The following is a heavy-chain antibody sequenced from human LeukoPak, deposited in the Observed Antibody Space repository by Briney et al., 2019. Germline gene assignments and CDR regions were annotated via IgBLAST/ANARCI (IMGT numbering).Heavy chain of an antibody. Sequence: SETLSLTCAVYGGSFSGYYWSWIRQSPGKGLEWIGEINHSGSTNYNPSLKSRVTISVDTSKNQFSLKPRSVTATDTAVYYCARGWYSSSSDAFDIWGQGTMVTVSS. CDR2: INHSGST. J-gene: IGHJ3*02. CDR1: GGSFSGYY. D-gene: IGHD6-6*01. V-gene: IGHV4-34*01. CDR3: ARGWYSSSSDAFDI.